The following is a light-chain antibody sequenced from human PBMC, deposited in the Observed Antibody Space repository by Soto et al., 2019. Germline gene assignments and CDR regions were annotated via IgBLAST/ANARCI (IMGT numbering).Light chain of an antibody. Sequence: DIQMTQSPSSLSASVGDRVTITCRASQDLDXWLAWYQQKPGEAPKVLIFAASSLQSGLPSWFSGGGSGTDFSLTISSLQPEDFATYYCKQSRSFPLTFGGGTKVDIK. V-gene: IGKV1-12*01. CDR1: QDLDXW. J-gene: IGKJ4*01. CDR2: AAS. CDR3: KQSRSFPLT.